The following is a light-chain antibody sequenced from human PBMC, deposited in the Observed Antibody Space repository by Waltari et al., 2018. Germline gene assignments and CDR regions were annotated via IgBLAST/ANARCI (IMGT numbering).Light chain of an antibody. V-gene: IGLV2-11*01. J-gene: IGLJ3*02. CDR1: SSDIGVYNY. CDR2: DVT. Sequence: QSALTPPRSVSGSPGPSVTISCTGTSSDIGVYNYLSWYQRHPVKAPKLMIYDVTKRPSGVPDRFSGSKSGNTASLTISGLQAEDEADYYCCSYAGNFWVFGGGTKLTVL. CDR3: CSYAGNFWV.